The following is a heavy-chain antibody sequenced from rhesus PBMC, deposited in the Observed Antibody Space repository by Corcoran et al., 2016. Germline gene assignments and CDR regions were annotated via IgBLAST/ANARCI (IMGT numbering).Heavy chain of an antibody. D-gene: IGHD5-42*01. CDR2: IYSGIVST. CDR1: GYSISSGSG. CDR3: ARSGYSRYSLAAFDY. V-gene: IGHV4-127*01. J-gene: IGHJ4*01. Sequence: QVKLQESGPGLVKPSETLSLTCAGSGYSISSGSGWGWISRPPGKGVTGIVQIYSGIVSTVYNPSLKSRVTVSQATSKNQFSLKLSSVTAADTAVYYCARSGYSRYSLAAFDYWGQGVLVTVSS.